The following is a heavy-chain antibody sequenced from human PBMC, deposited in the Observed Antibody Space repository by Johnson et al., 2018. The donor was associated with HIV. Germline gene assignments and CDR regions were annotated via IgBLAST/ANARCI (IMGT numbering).Heavy chain of an antibody. CDR2: VNQDGSAK. D-gene: IGHD2-15*01. CDR3: ARAVCRGGRCYSHDAFDI. V-gene: IGHV3-7*02. Sequence: VQLVESGGGLVQPGGSLRLSCAASGFTLSNHWMSWVRQAPGKGLEYVANVNQDGSAKFYVDSVKGRFTISRDNAKNSLYLQRNSLRAGDTALYYCARAVCRGGRCYSHDAFDIWGQGTMVTVSS. J-gene: IGHJ3*02. CDR1: GFTLSNHW.